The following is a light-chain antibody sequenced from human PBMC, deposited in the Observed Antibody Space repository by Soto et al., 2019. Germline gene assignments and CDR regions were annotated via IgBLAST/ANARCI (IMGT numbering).Light chain of an antibody. J-gene: IGKJ2*01. V-gene: IGKV1-39*01. CDR2: TAS. CDR1: QSITNY. Sequence: DIQMTQSPSCLSASVGDRVTITCRASQSITNYLNWYQQKPGEVPKLLIYTASSLQSGVPSRFSGSGSGTDFTLTICSLQPEDFATYYCQQSYSIPHTFGQGTKLEIK. CDR3: QQSYSIPHT.